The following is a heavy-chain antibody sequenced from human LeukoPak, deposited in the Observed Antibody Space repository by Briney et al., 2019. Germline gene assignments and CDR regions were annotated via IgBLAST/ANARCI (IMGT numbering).Heavy chain of an antibody. V-gene: IGHV4-34*01. CDR2: INHSGST. CDR3: ARHLGTSCFDY. J-gene: IGHJ4*02. D-gene: IGHD2-2*01. Sequence: SETLSLTCAVYGGSFSGYYWSWIRQPPGKGLEWIGEINHSGSTNYNPSLKSRVTISVDTSKNQFSLKLSSVTAADTAVYYCARHLGTSCFDYWGQGTLVTVSS. CDR1: GGSFSGYY.